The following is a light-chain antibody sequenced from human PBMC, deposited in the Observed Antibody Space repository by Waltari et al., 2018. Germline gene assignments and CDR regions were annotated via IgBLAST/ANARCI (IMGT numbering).Light chain of an antibody. V-gene: IGKV1-5*03. CDR2: EAS. J-gene: IGKJ4*01. Sequence: DIRMTQSPSTLSASAGDRVIISCRASQSISKWLAWYQQNPEKAPKLRIYEASTLQSGVPSRFSGTGSGTDFTLTISSLQPDDFATYYCQQYNSYSLLTFGGGTKVEIK. CDR3: QQYNSYSLLT. CDR1: QSISKW.